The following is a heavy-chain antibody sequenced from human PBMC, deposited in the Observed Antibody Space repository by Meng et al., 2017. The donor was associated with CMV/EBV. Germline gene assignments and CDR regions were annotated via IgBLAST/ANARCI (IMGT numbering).Heavy chain of an antibody. CDR3: ASRKRYCSSTSCYNWFDP. Sequence: GSLRLSCTVSGGSISSHYWSWTRQPPGKGLEWSGYIYYSGSTNYDPSLKSRVTISVDTSKNQFSLKLSSVTAADTAVYYCASRKRYCSSTSCYNWFDPWGQGTLVTVSS. CDR2: IYYSGST. J-gene: IGHJ5*01. V-gene: IGHV4-59*11. D-gene: IGHD2-2*01. CDR1: GGSISSHY.